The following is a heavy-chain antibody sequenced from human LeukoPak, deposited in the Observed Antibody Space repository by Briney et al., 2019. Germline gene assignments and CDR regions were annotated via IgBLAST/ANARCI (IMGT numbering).Heavy chain of an antibody. J-gene: IGHJ4*02. V-gene: IGHV3-23*01. CDR3: AKDRVWATSPRTIDY. CDR1: GFTFSSYA. Sequence: GGSLRLSCAASGFTFSSYAMSWVRQAPGKGLEWVSGISANGGSTYYADSVKGRFTISRDNSKNTLYVQMNSLRAEDTAIYYCAKDRVWATSPRTIDYWGQGTLATVSS. CDR2: ISANGGST. D-gene: IGHD5-12*01.